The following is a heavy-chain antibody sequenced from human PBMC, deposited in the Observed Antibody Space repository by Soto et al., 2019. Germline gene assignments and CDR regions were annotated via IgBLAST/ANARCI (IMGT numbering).Heavy chain of an antibody. CDR2: IYYSGST. Sequence: SGSLCLTCAVSGGSISSYYWSWIRQPPGKGLEWIGYIYYSGSTNYNPSLKSRVTISVDTSKNQFSLKLSSVTAADTAVYYCARGARYFDGYYYMDVWGKGTTVTVSS. CDR1: GGSISSYY. CDR3: ARGARYFDGYYYMDV. J-gene: IGHJ6*03. D-gene: IGHD3-9*01. V-gene: IGHV4-59*01.